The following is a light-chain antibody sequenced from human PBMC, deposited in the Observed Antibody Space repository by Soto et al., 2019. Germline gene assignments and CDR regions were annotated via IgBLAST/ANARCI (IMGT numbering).Light chain of an antibody. CDR1: QSVSSSY. V-gene: IGKV3-20*01. J-gene: IGKJ4*01. CDR2: GAS. Sequence: EIVLTQSPGTLSSSPGERATLSCRASQSVSSSYLAWYQQKPGQAPRLLIYGASSRATGIPDRFSGSGSGTDFTLTISRLEPEDFAVYYCQQYGSPGQLTFGGGTKVEIK. CDR3: QQYGSPGQLT.